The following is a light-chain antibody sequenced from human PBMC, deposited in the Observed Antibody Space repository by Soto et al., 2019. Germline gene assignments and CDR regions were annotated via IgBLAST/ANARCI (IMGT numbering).Light chain of an antibody. CDR3: QQYDNLP. J-gene: IGKJ5*01. CDR2: DAS. V-gene: IGKV1-33*01. CDR1: QDISNY. Sequence: DIQMTQSPSSLSASVGGRVTITCQASQDISNYLNWYQQKPGKAPKLLIYDASNLETGVPSRFSGSGSGTDFTFTISSLQPEDIATYYCQQYDNLPFGQGTRLEIK.